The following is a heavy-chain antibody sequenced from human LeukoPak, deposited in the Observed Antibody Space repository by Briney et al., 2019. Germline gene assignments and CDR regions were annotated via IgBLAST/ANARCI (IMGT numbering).Heavy chain of an antibody. D-gene: IGHD5-24*01. CDR3: ARGGKMATLFDY. Sequence: SETLSLTCTVSGYSISSGYYWSWIRQPPGKGLEWIGYIYYSGSTNYNPSLKSRVTISVDTSKNQFSLKLSSVTAADTAVYYCARGGKMATLFDYWGQGTLVTVSS. V-gene: IGHV4-61*01. CDR2: IYYSGST. J-gene: IGHJ4*02. CDR1: GYSISSGYY.